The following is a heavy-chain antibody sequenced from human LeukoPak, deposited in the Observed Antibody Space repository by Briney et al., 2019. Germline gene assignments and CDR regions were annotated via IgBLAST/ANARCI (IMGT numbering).Heavy chain of an antibody. CDR1: GFIFITSD. V-gene: IGHV3-48*03. J-gene: IGHJ4*02. D-gene: IGHD2-21*01. CDR2: ISTSGTKR. Sequence: GGSLRLSCAASGFIFITSDMNWVRQAPGKGLDWVSYISTSGTKRYYAESVKGRFTISRDNAKNSLYLQMNSLRAEDTAVYYCARMGSDFSRWGQGTLVAVSS. CDR3: ARMGSDFSR.